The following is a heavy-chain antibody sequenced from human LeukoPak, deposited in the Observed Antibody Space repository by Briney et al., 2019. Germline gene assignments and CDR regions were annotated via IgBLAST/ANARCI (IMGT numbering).Heavy chain of an antibody. V-gene: IGHV4-59*01. J-gene: IGHJ4*02. CDR1: GGSISIYY. CDR3: ARVGVDYSGNIIKYYFDY. D-gene: IGHD4-23*01. Sequence: PSETLSLTCTVSGGSISIYYWSWIRQPPGKGLEWIGYVYYSGTTNYNPSLKSRVIISVDTSKNQFSLKLSPVIAADTAVYYCARVGVDYSGNIIKYYFDYWGQGTLVTVSS. CDR2: VYYSGTT.